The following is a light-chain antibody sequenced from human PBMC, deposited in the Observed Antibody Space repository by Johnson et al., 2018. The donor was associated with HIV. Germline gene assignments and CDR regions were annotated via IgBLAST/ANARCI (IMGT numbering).Light chain of an antibody. CDR3: GVWDASLSPHYV. J-gene: IGLJ1*01. Sequence: QPVLTQPPSVSAAPGQRVNISCSGHSSNIENYFVSWYQQLPGAAPRLLIYEDYKRPSGIPDRFSGSKSGASATLGITGLQPGAEADYYCGVWDASLSPHYVFGTGTTITFL. CDR2: EDY. CDR1: SSNIENYF. V-gene: IGLV1-51*02.